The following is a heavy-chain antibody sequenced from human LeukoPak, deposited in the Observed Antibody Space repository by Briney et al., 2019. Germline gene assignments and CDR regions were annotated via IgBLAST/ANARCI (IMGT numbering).Heavy chain of an antibody. D-gene: IGHD5-12*01. CDR3: ARDSDSGYGPFAS. J-gene: IGHJ4*02. V-gene: IGHV3-53*01. CDR1: GFTVRNNH. CDR2: IHGGPPP. Sequence: GGSLRLSCSASGFTVRNNHMRDVRDAPGGGRECCSVIHGGPPPRYAASVQGRFTISRDNSKTPVSLHMNSLRAEDTAVYYCARDSDSGYGPFASWGQGTLVTVSS.